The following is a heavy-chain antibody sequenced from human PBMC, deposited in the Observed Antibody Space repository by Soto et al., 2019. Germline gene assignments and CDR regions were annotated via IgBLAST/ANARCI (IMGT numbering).Heavy chain of an antibody. V-gene: IGHV3-9*01. J-gene: IGHJ6*02. CDR3: AKDRWARDSIDV. Sequence: PGGSLRLSCAASGFTFDDYGMHWVRQGPGKGLEWVSGITWNSATIGYAASVKGRFTISRDNAKNSLYLQMSSLTTEDTAVYYCAKDRWARDSIDVWGQGTKVTVYS. CDR1: GFTFDDYG. CDR2: ITWNSATI.